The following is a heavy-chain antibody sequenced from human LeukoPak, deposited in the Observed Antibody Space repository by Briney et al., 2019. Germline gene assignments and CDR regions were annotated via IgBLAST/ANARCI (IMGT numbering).Heavy chain of an antibody. CDR3: AKYYYGSGPHWFDP. V-gene: IGHV3-23*01. Sequence: QAGRSLRLSCAASGFTLSIYGMHWVRQAPGKGLEWVSAISGSGGSTYYADSVKGRFTISRDNSKNTLYLQMNSLRAEDTAVYYCAKYYYGSGPHWFDPWGQGTLVTVSS. CDR1: GFTLSIYG. CDR2: ISGSGGST. J-gene: IGHJ5*02. D-gene: IGHD3-10*01.